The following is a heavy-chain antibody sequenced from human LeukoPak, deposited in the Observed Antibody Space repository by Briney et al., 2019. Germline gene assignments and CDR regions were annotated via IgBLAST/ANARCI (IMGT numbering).Heavy chain of an antibody. J-gene: IGHJ4*02. CDR1: GGSISSYY. Sequence: SETLSLTCTVSGGSISSYYWSWIRQLPGKGLEWIGYIYYSGSTNYNPSLKSRVTISVDTSKNQFSLKLSSVTAADTAVYYCARVPVTTGGPRYYFDYWGQGTLVTVSS. CDR2: IYYSGST. D-gene: IGHD4-17*01. CDR3: ARVPVTTGGPRYYFDY. V-gene: IGHV4-59*01.